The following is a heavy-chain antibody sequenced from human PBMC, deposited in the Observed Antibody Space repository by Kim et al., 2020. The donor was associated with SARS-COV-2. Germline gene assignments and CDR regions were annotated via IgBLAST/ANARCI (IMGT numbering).Heavy chain of an antibody. V-gene: IGHV3-48*04. D-gene: IGHD3-22*01. CDR1: GFTFSSYA. Sequence: GGSLRLSCLVSGFTFSSYAMHWVRQAPGKGLEWVSSISGGSRTIYDAAAMKGRSTICRDNAKKSLHLNMSSMTAEDTAVYYGASGGYDDDSGGGYWGEG. CDR3: ASGGYDDDSGGGY. J-gene: IGHJ4*02. CDR2: ISGGSRTI.